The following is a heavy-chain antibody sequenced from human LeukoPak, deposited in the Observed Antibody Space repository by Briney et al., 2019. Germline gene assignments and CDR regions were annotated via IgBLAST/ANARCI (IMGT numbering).Heavy chain of an antibody. V-gene: IGHV4-34*01. D-gene: IGHD5-18*01. Sequence: SQTLSLTCAVYGVSFSGYYWSWIRQPPGKGLEWIGEINHSGSTNYNPSLKSRVTKSVDTSTNQFSLKLSSVTAADTAVYYCARGRGLWSFDYWGQGTLVTVSS. CDR3: ARGRGLWSFDY. J-gene: IGHJ4*02. CDR2: INHSGST. CDR1: GVSFSGYY.